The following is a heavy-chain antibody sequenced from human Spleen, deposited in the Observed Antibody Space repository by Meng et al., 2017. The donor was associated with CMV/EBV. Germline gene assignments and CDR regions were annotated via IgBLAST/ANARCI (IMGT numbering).Heavy chain of an antibody. CDR3: ARQFDTRTWDNWFDP. CDR1: GYSFTSYW. J-gene: IGHJ5*02. V-gene: IGHV5-51*01. Sequence: SGYSFTSYWIAWVRQMHGKGMEWMGLIYPGDSDTTYSPSFQGRVTNSADKSISTTYLQWSSLKASDTAMYYCARQFDTRTWDNWFDPWGQGTLVTVSS. D-gene: IGHD2-2*01. CDR2: IYPGDSDT.